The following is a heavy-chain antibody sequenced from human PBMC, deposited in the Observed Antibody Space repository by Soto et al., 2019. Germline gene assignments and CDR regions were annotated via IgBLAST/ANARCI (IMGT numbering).Heavy chain of an antibody. CDR2: SNIGNGNT. CDR1: GYTFTSYA. V-gene: IGHV1-3*04. CDR3: EREPLCGGGCYDHGLDH. Sequence: QVQLVQSGAEVKKPWASARVSCRTSGYTFTSYAIHWVLQAPGQGLEWMAWSNIGNGNTKYSQKFQGRVTVSRDKSARNAYMELSSLRSEETAVYYCEREPLCGGGCYDHGLDHWGQGTLVTVSA. J-gene: IGHJ5*02. D-gene: IGHD2-15*01.